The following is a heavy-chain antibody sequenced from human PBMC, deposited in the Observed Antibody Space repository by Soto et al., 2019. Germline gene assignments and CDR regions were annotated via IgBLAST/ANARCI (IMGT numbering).Heavy chain of an antibody. Sequence: XTLSLPCTVSGXSLTSGDYYWSWIRQPPGKGLEWIGYIYYSGNTNYSTSLKSRVAISLDTSQNQFSLKLSSVTAEDTAVYFCARIPVDTYMTYWFDPWGQGNLVTVSA. CDR3: ARIPVDTYMTYWFDP. D-gene: IGHD5-18*01. CDR2: IYYSGNT. J-gene: IGHJ5*01. CDR1: GXSLTSGDYY. V-gene: IGHV4-61*08.